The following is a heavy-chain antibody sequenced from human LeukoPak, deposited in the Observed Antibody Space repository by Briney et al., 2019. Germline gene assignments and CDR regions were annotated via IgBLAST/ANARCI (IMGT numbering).Heavy chain of an antibody. Sequence: PSETLSLTCTVSGGSISSYYWSWIRQPPGKGLEWIGYIYYSGSTNYNPSLKSRVTISVDTSKNQFSLKLSSATAADTAVYYCARHDGATYDYWGQGTLVTVSS. J-gene: IGHJ4*02. V-gene: IGHV4-59*08. D-gene: IGHD1-26*01. CDR3: ARHDGATYDY. CDR2: IYYSGST. CDR1: GGSISSYY.